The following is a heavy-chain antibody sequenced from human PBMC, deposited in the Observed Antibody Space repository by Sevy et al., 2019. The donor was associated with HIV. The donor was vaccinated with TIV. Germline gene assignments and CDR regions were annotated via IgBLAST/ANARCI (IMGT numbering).Heavy chain of an antibody. CDR1: GFTFSNAW. J-gene: IGHJ5*02. CDR2: IKSKTDGGTT. CDR3: TTDPYQLLYHGHNWFDP. V-gene: IGHV3-15*01. Sequence: GGSLRLSCAASGFTFSNAWMGWVRQAPGKGLEWVGRIKSKTDGGTTDYAAPVKGRFTISRDDSKNTLYLQMNSLKTEDTAVYYCTTDPYQLLYHGHNWFDPWGQGTLVTVSS. D-gene: IGHD2-2*01.